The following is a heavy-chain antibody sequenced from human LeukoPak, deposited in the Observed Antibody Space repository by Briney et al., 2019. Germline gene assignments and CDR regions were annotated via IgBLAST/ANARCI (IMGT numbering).Heavy chain of an antibody. CDR2: ISYDGSNK. CDR1: GFTFSSYG. Sequence: GGSLRLSCAASGFTFSSYGMHWVRQAPGKGLEWVAVISYDGSNKYYADSVKGRFTISRDNSKNTLFLQMNSLRAEDTAVYYCAKDGPLSYGSGFDYWGQGTLVTVSS. D-gene: IGHD3-10*01. CDR3: AKDGPLSYGSGFDY. V-gene: IGHV3-30*18. J-gene: IGHJ4*02.